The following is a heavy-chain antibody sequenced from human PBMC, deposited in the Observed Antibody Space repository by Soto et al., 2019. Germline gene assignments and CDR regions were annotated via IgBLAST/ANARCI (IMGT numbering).Heavy chain of an antibody. CDR3: ARQGAPGIAAADAYYYYYGMDV. V-gene: IGHV5-51*01. Sequence: GESLKISCKGSGYSFTSYWIGWVRQMPWKGLEWMGIIYPGDSDTRYSPSFQGQVTISADKSISTAYLQWSSLKASDTAMYYCARQGAPGIAAADAYYYYYGMDVWGQGTTVTVS. CDR1: GYSFTSYW. D-gene: IGHD6-13*01. CDR2: IYPGDSDT. J-gene: IGHJ6*02.